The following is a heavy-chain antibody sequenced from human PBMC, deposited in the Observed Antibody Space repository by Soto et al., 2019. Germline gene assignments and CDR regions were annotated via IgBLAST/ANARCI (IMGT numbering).Heavy chain of an antibody. J-gene: IGHJ5*02. CDR2: IYYSGST. Sequence: SETLSLTCTVSGGSISSGGYYWSWIRQHPGKGLEWIGYIYYSGSTYYNPSLNNRVTISVDTSKNHFSLQLTSVTAADTAVYYCARGAGFSYASTWFDIWGQGTLVTVSS. D-gene: IGHD5-18*01. CDR3: ARGAGFSYASTWFDI. CDR1: GGSISSGGYY. V-gene: IGHV4-61*03.